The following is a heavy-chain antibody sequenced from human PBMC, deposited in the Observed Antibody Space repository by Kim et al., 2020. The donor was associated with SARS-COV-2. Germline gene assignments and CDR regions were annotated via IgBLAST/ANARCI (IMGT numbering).Heavy chain of an antibody. J-gene: IGHJ1*01. Sequence: SVKGRFTISRDNAKNTLYLQMNSLRPEDTAVYYCARAGDHDISGYYGFFHHWGRGALVTVSS. CDR3: ARAGDHDISGYYGFFHH. V-gene: IGHV3-74*01. D-gene: IGHD3-22*01.